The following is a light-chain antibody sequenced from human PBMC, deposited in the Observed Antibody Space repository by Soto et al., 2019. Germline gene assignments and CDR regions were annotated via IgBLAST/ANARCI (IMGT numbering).Light chain of an antibody. V-gene: IGKV3-15*01. CDR2: GAS. CDR1: QSVSSN. Sequence: EIVMTQSPATLSVSPGERATLSCRASQSVSSNLAWYQQKPGQAPRLLIYGASTRATGIPARFSGSGSGTEFTLTISSLQYEDFAVYYCQQYNSWPPFTFGPGTKVDIK. J-gene: IGKJ3*01. CDR3: QQYNSWPPFT.